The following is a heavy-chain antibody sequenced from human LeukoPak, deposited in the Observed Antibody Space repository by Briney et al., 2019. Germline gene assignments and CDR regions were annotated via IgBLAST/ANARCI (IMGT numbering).Heavy chain of an antibody. D-gene: IGHD5-18*01. J-gene: IGHJ6*03. Sequence: SETLSLTCTVSGYSISSGYYWGWIRQPPGKGLEWIGSIYHSGSTNYNPSLKSRVTISVDTSKNQFSLKLSSVTAADTAVYYCARSDTAMVTSPDYYYYMDVWGKGTTVTVSS. CDR3: ARSDTAMVTSPDYYYYMDV. CDR1: GYSISSGYY. V-gene: IGHV4-38-2*02. CDR2: IYHSGST.